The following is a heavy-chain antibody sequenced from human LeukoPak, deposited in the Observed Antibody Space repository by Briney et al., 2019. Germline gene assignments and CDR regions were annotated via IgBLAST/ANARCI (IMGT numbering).Heavy chain of an antibody. V-gene: IGHV3-23*01. CDR1: GFTFSAFG. J-gene: IGHJ4*02. D-gene: IGHD4-17*01. CDR2: ITKSGDST. Sequence: GGSLRLSCAASGFTFSAFGMNWVRQAPGKGLEWVSTITKSGDSTYYVDSVKGRFTISRDNSKNTLYLQMNSLRAEDTAVYYCAKGETTVKDWGQGTLVTVSS. CDR3: AKGETTVKD.